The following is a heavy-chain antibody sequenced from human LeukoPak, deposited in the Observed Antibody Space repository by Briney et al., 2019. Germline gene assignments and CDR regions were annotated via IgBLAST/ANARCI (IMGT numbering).Heavy chain of an antibody. CDR2: ISSSSSYI. V-gene: IGHV3-21*01. D-gene: IGHD3-10*01. CDR3: ARDGNLGSGSYYPYYYYGMDV. Sequence: GGSLRLSCAASGFTFSSYSMNWVRQAPGKGLEWVSSISSSSSYIYYADSVKGRFTISRDNAKNSLYLQMNSLRAEDTAVYYCARDGNLGSGSYYPYYYYGMDVWGQGTTVTVSS. CDR1: GFTFSSYS. J-gene: IGHJ6*02.